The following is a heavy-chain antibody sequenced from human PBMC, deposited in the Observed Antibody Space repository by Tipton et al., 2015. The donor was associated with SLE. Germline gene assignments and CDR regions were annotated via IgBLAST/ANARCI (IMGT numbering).Heavy chain of an antibody. CDR1: GGSISSYY. Sequence: LRLSCSVSGGSISSYYWSWIRQPAGKGLEWIGRIYSSGSTNYNPSLKSRVTMSVDTSKNQFSLKLSSVTAADTAVYYCARDGGYYPLGFDYWGQGTLVTVSS. J-gene: IGHJ4*02. D-gene: IGHD3-22*01. CDR3: ARDGGYYPLGFDY. V-gene: IGHV4-4*07. CDR2: IYSSGST.